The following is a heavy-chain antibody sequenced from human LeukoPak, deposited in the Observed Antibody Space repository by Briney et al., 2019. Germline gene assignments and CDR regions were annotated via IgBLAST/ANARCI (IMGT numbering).Heavy chain of an antibody. J-gene: IGHJ4*02. V-gene: IGHV3-30-3*01. CDR2: ISYDGSNK. Sequence: AGGSLRLSCAASGFTFSSYVMHWVRQAPGKGLEWVAVISYDGSNKYYADSVKGRFTISRDNSKNTLYLQMNSLRAEDTAVYYCARDNDYGDYFDYWGQGTLVTVSS. CDR1: GFTFSSYV. D-gene: IGHD4-17*01. CDR3: ARDNDYGDYFDY.